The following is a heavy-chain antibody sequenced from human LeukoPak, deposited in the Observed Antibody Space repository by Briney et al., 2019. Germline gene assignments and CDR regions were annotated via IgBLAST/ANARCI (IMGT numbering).Heavy chain of an antibody. CDR1: GGSISSYY. D-gene: IGHD2-15*01. Sequence: PSETLSLTCTVSGGSISSYYWSWIRQPPGKGLEWIGYIYYSGSTNYNPSLKSRVTISVDTSKNQFSLKLSSVTAADTAVYYCAKDPWGRRIFSKGSAFDIWGQGTMVTVSS. J-gene: IGHJ3*02. V-gene: IGHV4-59*01. CDR3: AKDPWGRRIFSKGSAFDI. CDR2: IYYSGST.